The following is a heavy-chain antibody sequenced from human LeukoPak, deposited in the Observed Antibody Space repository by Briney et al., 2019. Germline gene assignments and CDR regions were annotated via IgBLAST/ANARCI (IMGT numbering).Heavy chain of an antibody. CDR2: IYNSGST. CDR1: GGSISSYY. D-gene: IGHD3-10*01. V-gene: IGHV4-59*08. Sequence: SETLSLTCTVSGGSISSYYWTWLRQPPGKGLEWIGNIYNSGSTNYNPSLKSRVTISVDTSKNQFSLKLTSVTAADTAVYYCARRRASGFGELLDFWGQGTLVTVSS. J-gene: IGHJ4*02. CDR3: ARRRASGFGELLDF.